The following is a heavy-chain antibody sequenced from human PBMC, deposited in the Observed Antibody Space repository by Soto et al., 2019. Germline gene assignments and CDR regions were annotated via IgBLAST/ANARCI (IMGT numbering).Heavy chain of an antibody. Sequence: GGSLRLSCAASGFTFSSYGMHWVRQAPGKGLEWVAVISYDGSNKYYADSVKGRFTISRDNSKNTLYLQMNSLRAEDTAVYYCAKDVGGYSYGPHFNWFDPWGKGTLVTVSS. V-gene: IGHV3-30*18. J-gene: IGHJ5*02. CDR1: GFTFSSYG. D-gene: IGHD5-18*01. CDR3: AKDVGGYSYGPHFNWFDP. CDR2: ISYDGSNK.